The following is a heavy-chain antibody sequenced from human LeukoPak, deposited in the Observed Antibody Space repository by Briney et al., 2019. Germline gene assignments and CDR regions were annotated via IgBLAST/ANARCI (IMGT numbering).Heavy chain of an antibody. CDR1: GDSISSYY. J-gene: IGHJ6*03. CDR2: IFTSGST. D-gene: IGHD2-15*01. CDR3: ARGVGTLHYMDV. Sequence: PSETLSLTCNVSGDSISSYYWTWIRQPAGKGLQWIGRIFTSGSTRYNPSLKSRLTISLDMSKNQFSRKLTSVTAADTAVYLFARGVGTLHYMDVWGKGTTVTISS. V-gene: IGHV4-4*07.